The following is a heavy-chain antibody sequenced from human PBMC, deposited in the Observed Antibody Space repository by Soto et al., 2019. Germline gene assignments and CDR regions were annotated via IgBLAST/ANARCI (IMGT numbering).Heavy chain of an antibody. V-gene: IGHV3-74*01. CDR1: GFTFSRYW. CDR2: ISYDESTT. CDR3: ARGGANTAMAHDY. Sequence: GGSLRLSCAASGFTFSRYWMHWVRQAPGKGLVWVSRISYDESTTDYADSVKGRFTISRDSVKNTLYLQMNSLRAEDTAVYFCARGGANTAMAHDYWGQGTLVTVSS. D-gene: IGHD5-18*01. J-gene: IGHJ4*02.